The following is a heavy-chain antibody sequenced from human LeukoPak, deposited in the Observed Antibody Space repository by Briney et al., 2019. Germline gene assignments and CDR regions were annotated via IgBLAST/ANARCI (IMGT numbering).Heavy chain of an antibody. CDR3: ARGREYSSSWYSWFDP. J-gene: IGHJ5*02. CDR1: GFTFSSYS. Sequence: PGGSLRLSCAASGFTFSSYSMNWVRQAPGKGLEWVSSISSSSSYIYYADSVKGRFTISRDNAKNSLYLQMNSLRAEDTAVYYCARGREYSSSWYSWFDPWGQGTLVTVSS. CDR2: ISSSSSYI. D-gene: IGHD6-13*01. V-gene: IGHV3-21*01.